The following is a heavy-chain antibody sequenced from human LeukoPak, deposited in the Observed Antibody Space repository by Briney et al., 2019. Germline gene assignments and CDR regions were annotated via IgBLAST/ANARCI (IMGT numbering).Heavy chain of an antibody. Sequence: SETLSLTCTVSGASISSYYWSWIRQPAGKGLEWIGRIYASGTTNYNPSLKSRVTMSVDTTKNQFSLNLSSVTAADTAMYYCARDIYYEGSGYTFDYWGQGTLVTVSS. CDR2: IYASGTT. J-gene: IGHJ4*02. CDR3: ARDIYYEGSGYTFDY. D-gene: IGHD3-22*01. V-gene: IGHV4-4*07. CDR1: GASISSYY.